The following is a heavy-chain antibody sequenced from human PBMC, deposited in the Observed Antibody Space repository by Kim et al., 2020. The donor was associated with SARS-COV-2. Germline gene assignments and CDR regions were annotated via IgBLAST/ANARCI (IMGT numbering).Heavy chain of an antibody. CDR1: GGSFSGYY. D-gene: IGHD6-19*01. CDR3: ARGLGYSSGWPNYGMDV. J-gene: IGHJ6*02. Sequence: SETLSLTCAVYGGSFSGYYWSWIRQPPGKGLEWIGEINHSGSTNYNPSLKSRVTISVDTSKNQFSLKLSSVTAADTAVYYCARGLGYSSGWPNYGMDVWGQGTTVTVSS. V-gene: IGHV4-34*01. CDR2: INHSGST.